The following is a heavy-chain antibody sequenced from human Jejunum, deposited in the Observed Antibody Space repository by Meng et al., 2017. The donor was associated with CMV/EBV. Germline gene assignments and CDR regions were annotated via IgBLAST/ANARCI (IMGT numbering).Heavy chain of an antibody. D-gene: IGHD2-8*01. CDR3: ARARPYLNWFDP. J-gene: IGHJ5*02. Sequence: TASGYTFTGYYMHWVRQAPGQGLEWLGWINPNSGGTNYALKFQGRVTMTRDTSISTAYVELNRLRSDDTAIYYCARARPYLNWFDPWGQGTLVTVSS. CDR1: GYTFTGYY. V-gene: IGHV1-2*02. CDR2: INPNSGGT.